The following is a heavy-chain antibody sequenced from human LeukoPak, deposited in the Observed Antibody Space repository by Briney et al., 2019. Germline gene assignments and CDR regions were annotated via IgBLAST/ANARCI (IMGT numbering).Heavy chain of an antibody. CDR2: IYYSGST. D-gene: IGHD3-22*01. Sequence: PSETLSLTCTVSGGSISSYYWSWIRQPPGKGLEWIGYIYYSGSTNYNPSLKSRVIISVDMSKNQFSLKLSSVTAADTAVYYCARTYDSSGLDAFDIWGQGTMVTVSS. V-gene: IGHV4-59*01. CDR3: ARTYDSSGLDAFDI. CDR1: GGSISSYY. J-gene: IGHJ3*02.